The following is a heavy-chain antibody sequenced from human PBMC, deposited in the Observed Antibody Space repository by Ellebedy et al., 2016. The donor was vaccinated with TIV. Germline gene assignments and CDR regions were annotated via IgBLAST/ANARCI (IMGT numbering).Heavy chain of an antibody. CDR2: IGAYNGNT. CDR3: ARDSGYSNSWFY. Sequence: AASVKVSCKASGYTFTSYGINWARQAPGQGLEWMGWIGAYNGNTNYAQKLQGRVTMTTGTSTSTAYMELRSLRSDDTAVYYCARDSGYSNSWFYWGLGTLVTVSS. V-gene: IGHV1-18*04. D-gene: IGHD6-13*01. CDR1: GYTFTSYG. J-gene: IGHJ4*02.